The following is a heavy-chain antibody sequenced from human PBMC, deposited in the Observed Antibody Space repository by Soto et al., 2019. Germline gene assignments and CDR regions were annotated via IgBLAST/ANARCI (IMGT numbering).Heavy chain of an antibody. D-gene: IGHD1-1*01. J-gene: IGHJ4*02. CDR3: ARVGTTGIGDY. Sequence: ASVKVSCKASGYTFTSYYMHCVRRAPGQGLEWMGIINPSGGSTSYAQKFQGRVTMTRDTSTSTVYMELSSLRSEDTAVYYCARVGTTGIGDYWGQGTLVTVSS. CDR1: GYTFTSYY. CDR2: INPSGGST. V-gene: IGHV1-46*01.